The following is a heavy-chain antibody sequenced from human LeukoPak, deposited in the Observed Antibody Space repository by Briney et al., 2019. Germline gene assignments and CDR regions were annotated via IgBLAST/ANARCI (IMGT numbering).Heavy chain of an antibody. CDR3: ARDGFGRFLEWSRYYYYGMDV. J-gene: IGHJ6*02. V-gene: IGHV3-33*01. Sequence: PGRSLRPSCAASGFTFSSYGMHWVRQAPGKGLEWVAVIWYDGSNKYYADSVKGRFTISRDNSKNTLYLQMNSLRAEDTAVYYCARDGFGRFLEWSRYYYYGMDVWGQGTTVTVSS. CDR1: GFTFSSYG. CDR2: IWYDGSNK. D-gene: IGHD3-3*01.